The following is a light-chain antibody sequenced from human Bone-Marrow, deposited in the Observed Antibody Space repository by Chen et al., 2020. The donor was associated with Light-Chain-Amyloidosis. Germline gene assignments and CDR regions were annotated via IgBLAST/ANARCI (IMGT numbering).Light chain of an antibody. J-gene: IGLJ2*01. Sequence: SYELTQPPPVSVSPGQTARITCSGDALPTKYAYWYQQKPGQAPVLGIHRDTERPSGISERFSGSSSGTTATLTISGVQAEDEADYHCQSADSSGTYEVIFGGGTKLTVL. V-gene: IGLV3-25*03. CDR3: QSADSSGTYEVI. CDR2: RDT. CDR1: ALPTKY.